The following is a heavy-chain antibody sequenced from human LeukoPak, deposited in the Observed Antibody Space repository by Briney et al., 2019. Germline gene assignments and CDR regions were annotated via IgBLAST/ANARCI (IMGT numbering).Heavy chain of an antibody. CDR3: ARDRYYDSSGYYFDRWAFDI. D-gene: IGHD3-22*01. CDR2: ISYDGGNK. J-gene: IGHJ3*02. CDR1: EFTLSSYA. V-gene: IGHV3-30*04. Sequence: PGGSLRLSCAASEFTLSSYAMHWVRQAPGKGLEWVAVISYDGGNKYYADSVKGRFTISRDNSKNTLYLQMNSLRAEDTAVYYCARDRYYDSSGYYFDRWAFDIWGQGTMVTVSS.